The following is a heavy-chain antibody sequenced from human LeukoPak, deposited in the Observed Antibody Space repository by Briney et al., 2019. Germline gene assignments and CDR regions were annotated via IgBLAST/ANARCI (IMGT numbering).Heavy chain of an antibody. CDR3: ARVDAASLAVHY. D-gene: IGHD6-13*01. Sequence: ASVKVSCKASGYTFTGYYLNWVRQAPGQGLEWMGRINPNSGGTNSGQKFQGRVAMTRDTSISTAYLELSSLTFDDTAVYYCARVDAASLAVHYWGQGTLVTVSS. CDR2: INPNSGGT. V-gene: IGHV1-2*02. CDR1: GYTFTGYY. J-gene: IGHJ4*02.